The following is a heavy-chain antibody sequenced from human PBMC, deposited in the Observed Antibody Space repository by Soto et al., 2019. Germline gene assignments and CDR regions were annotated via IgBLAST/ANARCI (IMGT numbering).Heavy chain of an antibody. CDR1: GGSISSGGYS. J-gene: IGHJ4*02. CDR2: IYHSGST. D-gene: IGHD5-12*01. V-gene: IGHV4-30-2*01. Sequence: QLQLQESGSGLVKPSQTLSLTCAVSGGSISSGGYSWSWIRQPPGKGLEWIGYIYHSGSTYYNPALKSRLTISVDRSKNQFSLKLSSVTAAETSVYYCAAGGGLPRYYWGQGTLVTVSS. CDR3: AAGGGLPRYY.